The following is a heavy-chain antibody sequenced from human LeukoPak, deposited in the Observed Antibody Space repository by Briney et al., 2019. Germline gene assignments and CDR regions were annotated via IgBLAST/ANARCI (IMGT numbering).Heavy chain of an antibody. CDR2: VGESGYYT. CDR1: GFTFTTYA. CDR3: VKDVSSGTYYDY. J-gene: IGHJ4*02. D-gene: IGHD3-22*01. V-gene: IGHV3-23*01. Sequence: PGGSLRLSCAASGFTFTTYAMSWVRQAPGRGLEWVSTVGESGYYTYYADSVKGRFTMSRDNSKSTLYLQMNSLRAEDTAVYYCVKDVSSGTYYDYWGQGTLVTVSS.